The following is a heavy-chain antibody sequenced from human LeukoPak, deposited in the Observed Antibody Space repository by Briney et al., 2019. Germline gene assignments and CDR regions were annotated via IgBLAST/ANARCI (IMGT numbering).Heavy chain of an antibody. Sequence: PSETLSLTCTVSGGSIGSNNYYWAWIRQPAGKGLEWIGRIYTSGSTNYNPSLKSRVTISVDTSKNQFSLKLSSVTAADTAVYYCARTPAAMNGMYYYYYYMDVWGKGTTVTVSS. J-gene: IGHJ6*03. D-gene: IGHD2-2*01. CDR2: IYTSGST. CDR1: GGSIGSNNYY. V-gene: IGHV4-61*02. CDR3: ARTPAAMNGMYYYYYYMDV.